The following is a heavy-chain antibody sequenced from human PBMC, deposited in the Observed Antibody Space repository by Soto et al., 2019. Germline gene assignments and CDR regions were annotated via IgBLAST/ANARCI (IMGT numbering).Heavy chain of an antibody. V-gene: IGHV3-30*03. CDR2: ISYDGSNK. J-gene: IGHJ4*02. Sequence: SGGGVVQPGRSLRLSCAASGFTFSSYGMHWVRQAPGKGLEWVAVISYDGSNKYYADSVKGRFTISRDNSKNTLYLQMNSLRAEDTAVYYCAGSGPFDYWGQGTLVTVSS. CDR3: AGSGPFDY. D-gene: IGHD2-15*01. CDR1: GFTFSSYG.